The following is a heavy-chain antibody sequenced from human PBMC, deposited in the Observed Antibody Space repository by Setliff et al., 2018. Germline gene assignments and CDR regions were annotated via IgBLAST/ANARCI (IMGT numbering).Heavy chain of an antibody. CDR2: INPSGGLT. Sequence: GASVKVSCKASGYTITGYYMHWVRQAPGQGHEWMGIINPSGGLTRYAQKFQGRVTMTRDTSTSTVYMEVISLRSEDTAVYFCARDRFYNSWSGTPITAPHDAFDIWGQGTMVTVSS. D-gene: IGHD3-3*01. CDR3: ARDRFYNSWSGTPITAPHDAFDI. J-gene: IGHJ3*02. V-gene: IGHV1-46*03. CDR1: GYTITGYY.